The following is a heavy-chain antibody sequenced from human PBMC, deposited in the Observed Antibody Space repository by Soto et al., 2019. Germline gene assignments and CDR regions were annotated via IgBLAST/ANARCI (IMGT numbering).Heavy chain of an antibody. Sequence: PGGSLRLSCAASGLTVSSSYMSWVRQAPGRGLQWVSVIYSAGSTYYANSVKGRFTISRDISTNMVYLQMSSLTDEETAVYYCERDPETEYSSAIFFDIWGQGALVTVSS. CDR2: IYSAGST. CDR1: GLTVSSSY. CDR3: ERDPETEYSSAIFFDI. D-gene: IGHD5-18*01. V-gene: IGHV3-53*01. J-gene: IGHJ4*02.